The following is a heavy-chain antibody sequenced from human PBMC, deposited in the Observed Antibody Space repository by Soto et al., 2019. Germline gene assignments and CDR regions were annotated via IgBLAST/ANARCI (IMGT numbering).Heavy chain of an antibody. CDR2: INPNSGGT. V-gene: IGHV1-2*04. CDR3: ARGFYDYVWGSYRLEFDY. J-gene: IGHJ4*02. D-gene: IGHD3-16*02. CDR1: GYTFTGYY. Sequence: ASVNVSCKASGYTFTGYYMHWVRQAPGQGLEWMGWINPNSGGTNYAQKFQGWVTMTRDTSISTAYMELSRLRSDDTAVYYCARGFYDYVWGSYRLEFDYWGQGTLVTVSS.